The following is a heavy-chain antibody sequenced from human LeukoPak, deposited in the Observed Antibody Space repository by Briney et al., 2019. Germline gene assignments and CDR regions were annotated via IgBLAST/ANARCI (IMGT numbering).Heavy chain of an antibody. D-gene: IGHD3-9*01. CDR2: ISNDGGGT. J-gene: IGHJ5*02. CDR1: GFIFNNYG. V-gene: IGHV3-23*01. Sequence: GGSLRLSCAASGFIFNNYGLVWVRQAPGRGLEWVSAISNDGGGTTYADFVKGRFTISRDNSKNTLYLQMGSLRAEDMAVYYCARDYYYDILTGLYWFDPWGQGTLVTVSS. CDR3: ARDYYYDILTGLYWFDP.